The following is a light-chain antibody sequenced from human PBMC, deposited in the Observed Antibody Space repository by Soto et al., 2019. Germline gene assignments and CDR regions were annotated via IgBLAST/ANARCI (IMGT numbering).Light chain of an antibody. J-gene: IGLJ1*01. V-gene: IGLV2-8*01. CDR3: TSYAGGNNV. CDR2: EVN. CDR1: SSDVGGYNY. Sequence: QPALTQPPSASGSPGQSVTISCTGTSSDVGGYNYVSWYQQHPGKVPKLMVYEVNKRPSGVPDRFSGSKSGNTASLTVSGLQAEDEADYYCTSYAGGNNVFGTGTKLIVL.